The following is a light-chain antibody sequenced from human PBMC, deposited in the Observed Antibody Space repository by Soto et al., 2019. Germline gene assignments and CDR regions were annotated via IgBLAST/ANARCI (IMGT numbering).Light chain of an antibody. CDR2: EAT. J-gene: IGLJ3*02. CDR1: SNDVGRYNL. V-gene: IGLV2-23*01. CDR3: CAYAGSGTVV. Sequence: QSALTQPASVSGSPEQSITISCTGTSNDVGRYNLVSWYQQHPGKAPKVMIYEATKRPSGVSNRFSGSKSGNTASLTISGFQAEDEADYYCCAYAGSGTVVFGGGTKLTVL.